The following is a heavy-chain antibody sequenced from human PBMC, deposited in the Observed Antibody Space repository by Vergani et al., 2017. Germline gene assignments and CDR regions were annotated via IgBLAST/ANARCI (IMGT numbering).Heavy chain of an antibody. CDR3: VTKAFDH. D-gene: IGHD4-11*01. Sequence: QVQLVESGGGVVQPGRSLRLSCAASGFTFTTYGMHWVRQAPGKGLEWVALIWYDGTNKFYADSVKGRFTISRDNSNNTLFLQMNSRRAEDTAVYYCVTKAFDHWGQGTLVTVSS. V-gene: IGHV3-33*01. CDR1: GFTFTTYG. J-gene: IGHJ4*02. CDR2: IWYDGTNK.